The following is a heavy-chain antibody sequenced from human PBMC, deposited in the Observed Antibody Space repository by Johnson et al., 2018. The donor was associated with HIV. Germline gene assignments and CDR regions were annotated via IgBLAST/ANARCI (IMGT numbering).Heavy chain of an antibody. CDR2: ISSNGGRT. D-gene: IGHD3-3*01. J-gene: IGHJ3*02. CDR1: GFTFSSHA. Sequence: VQLVESGGGLVQLGGSLRLSCAASGFTFSSHAMHWVRQAPGKGLEYVSAISSNGGRTHYANSVKGKFTISRDNSKNTLYLQMNSLRPEDTAVYYCARGYNFWSGYYFDVFDIWGQGTMVTVSP. V-gene: IGHV3-64*01. CDR3: ARGYNFWSGYYFDVFDI.